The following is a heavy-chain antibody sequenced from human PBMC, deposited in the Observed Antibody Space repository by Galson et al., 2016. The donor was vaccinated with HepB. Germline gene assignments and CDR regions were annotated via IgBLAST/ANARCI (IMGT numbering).Heavy chain of an antibody. J-gene: IGHJ4*02. CDR2: ISAYNGNT. CDR3: ARMVVQYYYDSGGYPDY. D-gene: IGHD3-22*01. V-gene: IGHV1-18*01. Sequence: SVKVSCKASGYTFITYGISWVRQAPGQGLEWMGWISAYNGNTNYAQKHQGRVTLTTDTSTTTAYMELRSLRSDDTAVYYCARMVVQYYYDSGGYPDYWGQGTLVTVSS. CDR1: GYTFITYG.